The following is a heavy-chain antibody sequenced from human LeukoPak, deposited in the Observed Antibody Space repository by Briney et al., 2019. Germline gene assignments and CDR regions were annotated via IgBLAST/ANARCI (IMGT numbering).Heavy chain of an antibody. D-gene: IGHD6-6*01. CDR3: TRDPRHFDS. J-gene: IGHJ5*01. Sequence: GGSLRLSCVASGFTFRSYWMSWVRQAPGKGLEWVANIKQDGSEKYYVDSVKGRFTISRDNAKNSLYLQMNSLRVEDTAVYYCTRDPRHFDSCGQGTLVTVSS. V-gene: IGHV3-7*01. CDR1: GFTFRSYW. CDR2: IKQDGSEK.